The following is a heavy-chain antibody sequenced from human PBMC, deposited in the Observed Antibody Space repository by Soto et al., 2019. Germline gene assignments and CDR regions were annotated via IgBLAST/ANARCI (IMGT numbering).Heavy chain of an antibody. CDR3: ARLDPWRDCSGGSCYSYYYYMDV. Sequence: SETLSLTCTVSGGSISSSSYYWGWIRQPPGKGLEWIGSIYYSGSTYYNPSLKSRVTISVDTSKNQFSLKLSSVTAADTAVYYCARLDPWRDCSGGSCYSYYYYMDVWGKGTKVTVSS. J-gene: IGHJ6*03. V-gene: IGHV4-39*01. CDR2: IYYSGST. D-gene: IGHD2-15*01. CDR1: GGSISSSSYY.